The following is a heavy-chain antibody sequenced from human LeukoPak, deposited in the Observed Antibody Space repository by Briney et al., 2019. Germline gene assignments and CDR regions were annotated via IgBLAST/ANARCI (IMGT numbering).Heavy chain of an antibody. J-gene: IGHJ4*02. CDR2: ISGSGGST. D-gene: IGHD1-26*01. CDR1: GFTFSSCG. CDR3: AVTAWELLTPFDY. V-gene: IGHV3-23*01. Sequence: SGGSLRLSCAASGFTFSSCGMSWVRQAPGKGLEWVSAISGSGGSTYYADSVKGRFIISRDNSKNTLYLQMNSLRAEDTAVYYCAVTAWELLTPFDYWGQGTLVTVSS.